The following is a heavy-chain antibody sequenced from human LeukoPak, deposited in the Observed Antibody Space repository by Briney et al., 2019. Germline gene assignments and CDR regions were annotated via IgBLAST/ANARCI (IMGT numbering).Heavy chain of an antibody. Sequence: GGSLRLSCAASGFTFSSYAMSWVRQAPGKGLEWVSSISYSGGNTYYADSVKGRFTISRDNSKNTLYLQMNSLRAEDTALYYCAKVGTTVTTYYYYYMDVRGKGTTVTVSS. CDR3: AKVGTTVTTYYYYYMDV. J-gene: IGHJ6*03. V-gene: IGHV3-23*01. D-gene: IGHD4-17*01. CDR2: ISYSGGNT. CDR1: GFTFSSYA.